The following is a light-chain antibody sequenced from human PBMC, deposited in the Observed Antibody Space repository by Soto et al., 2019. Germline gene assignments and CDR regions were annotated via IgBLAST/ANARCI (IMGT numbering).Light chain of an antibody. CDR2: KAS. J-gene: IGKJ1*01. CDR3: QQYNSPCT. Sequence: DIQMTQSPSTLSASVGDRVTITCRASQSISSWLAWYQQKPGKAPKLLIYKASSLESGVPSRFSGSEPGTRFTLSISSHQPDDSATYDCQQYNSPCTFGQGTKVEIK. V-gene: IGKV1-5*03. CDR1: QSISSW.